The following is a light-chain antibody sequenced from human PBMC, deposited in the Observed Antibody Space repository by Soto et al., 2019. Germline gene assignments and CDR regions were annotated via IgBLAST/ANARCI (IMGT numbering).Light chain of an antibody. J-gene: IGKJ5*01. CDR1: QSVSSSY. Sequence: DIVLTQSPGTLSLSPEERATLSCRAGQSVSSSYLAWYQQKPGLAPRLLIYDASSRATGIPDRFSGSGSGTDFTLTISRLEPEDFAVYYCQQYGSSPSITFGQGTRLEIK. CDR2: DAS. CDR3: QQYGSSPSIT. V-gene: IGKV3D-20*01.